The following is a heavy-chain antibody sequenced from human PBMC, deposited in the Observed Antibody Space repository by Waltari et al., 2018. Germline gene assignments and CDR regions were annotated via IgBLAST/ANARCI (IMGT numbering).Heavy chain of an antibody. CDR1: GFTFSSYA. Sequence: EVQTLESGGGLVQPGGSLRLSCAASGFTFSSYAMSWVRQAPGKGLGWVSVIYSGGSTYYADAVKGRFTIARDHSKNTLYLQMNSLRAEDTALYYGANGPCGPIRSWGQGTLVTVSS. J-gene: IGHJ4*02. CDR2: IYSGGST. CDR3: ANGPCGPIRS. D-gene: IGHD3-3*01. V-gene: IGHV3-23*03.